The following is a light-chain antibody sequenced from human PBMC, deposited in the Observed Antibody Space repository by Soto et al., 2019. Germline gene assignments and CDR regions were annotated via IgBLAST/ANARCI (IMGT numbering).Light chain of an antibody. Sequence: DIQMTQSPSSVSASVGDRVTITFRASQGISSWLAWYQQKPGKAPKLLTYTVSILQGGVPSRFSGSGSRTDFTLTISSLQPEDFATYYCQKANSFPLTFGGGTKVEIK. V-gene: IGKV1-12*01. CDR2: TVS. J-gene: IGKJ4*01. CDR1: QGISSW. CDR3: QKANSFPLT.